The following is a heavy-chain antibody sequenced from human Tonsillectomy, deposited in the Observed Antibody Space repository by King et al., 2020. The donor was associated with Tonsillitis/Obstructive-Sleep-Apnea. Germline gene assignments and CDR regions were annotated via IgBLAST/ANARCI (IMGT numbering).Heavy chain of an antibody. Sequence: VQLVESGGGVVQPGRSLRLSCAASGFTFSSYGMYWVRQAPGKGLEWVAVISYDGSNKYYADSVKGRFTISRDNSKNTLYLQMNSLRAEDTAVYYCAIHPGSSSAPHDAFDIWGQGTMVTVSS. CDR3: AIHPGSSSAPHDAFDI. CDR1: GFTFSSYG. D-gene: IGHD6-13*01. CDR2: ISYDGSNK. V-gene: IGHV3-30*03. J-gene: IGHJ3*02.